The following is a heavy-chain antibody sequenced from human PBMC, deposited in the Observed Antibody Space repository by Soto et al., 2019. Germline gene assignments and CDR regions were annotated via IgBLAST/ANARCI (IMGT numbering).Heavy chain of an antibody. CDR3: AKFEVAGTSYFQH. V-gene: IGHV3-23*01. CDR1: GFTFSSYA. Sequence: PGGSLRLSCAASGFTFSSYAMSWVRQAPGKGLEWVSAISGSGGSTYYADSVKGRLTISRDNSKNTLYLQMNSLRAEDTAVYYCAKFEVAGTSYFQHWGQGTLVTVSS. J-gene: IGHJ1*01. D-gene: IGHD6-19*01. CDR2: ISGSGGST.